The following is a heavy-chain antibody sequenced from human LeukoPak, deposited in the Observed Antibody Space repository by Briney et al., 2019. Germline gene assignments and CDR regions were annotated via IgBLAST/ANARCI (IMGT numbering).Heavy chain of an antibody. CDR2: ISDSGGAT. CDR3: AKRGVVIRVILVGFHKQAYYFDS. CDR1: GVTLSNYG. V-gene: IGHV3-23*01. J-gene: IGHJ4*02. Sequence: PGGSLRLSCAVSGVTLSNYGMAWVRQAPGKGLEWVAGISDSGGATNYADSVKGRFTISRDNAKNTLYLQMSSPRAEDTAVYFCAKRGVVIRVILVGFHKQAYYFDSWGQGALVTVSS. D-gene: IGHD3-10*01.